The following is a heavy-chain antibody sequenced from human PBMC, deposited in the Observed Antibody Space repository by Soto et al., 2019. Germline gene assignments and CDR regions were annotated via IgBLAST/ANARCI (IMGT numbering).Heavy chain of an antibody. CDR3: ARRRTNVSYYFVY. J-gene: IGHJ4*02. Sequence: QVHLVQSGAEVKKPGTSVKVACKASGYSFTNYAMHWVRQAPGQRLEWMGWINTGNGNTQYSQKFLGRVTITRGTYASTVYMELGSLRSEDTAVYYCARRRTNVSYYFVYWGQGTLVTVSS. V-gene: IGHV1-3*04. CDR2: INTGNGNT. CDR1: GYSFTNYA. D-gene: IGHD2-8*01.